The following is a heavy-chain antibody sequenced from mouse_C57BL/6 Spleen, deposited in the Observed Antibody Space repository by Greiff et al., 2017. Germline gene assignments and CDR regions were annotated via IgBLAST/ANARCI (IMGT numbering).Heavy chain of an antibody. J-gene: IGHJ1*03. CDR1: GYTFTSYG. D-gene: IGHD2-1*01. Sequence: VMLVESGAELARPGASVKLSCKASGYTFTSYGISWVKQRTGQGLEWIGEIYPRSGNTYYNEKFKGKATLTADKSSSTAYMELRSLTSEDSAVYFCARAYGNYVYFDVWGTGTTVTVSS. V-gene: IGHV1-81*01. CDR2: IYPRSGNT. CDR3: ARAYGNYVYFDV.